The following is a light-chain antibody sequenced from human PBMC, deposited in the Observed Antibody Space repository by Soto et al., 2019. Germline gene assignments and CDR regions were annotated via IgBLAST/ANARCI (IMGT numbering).Light chain of an antibody. V-gene: IGLV1-40*01. CDR3: QSSDSGRSDGL. Sequence: QSVLTQPPSVSGAPGQRVTISCTGSSSNIGAGYDVPWYQQLPGTAPKLLIYGNSNRPSGVPDRFSGSKSGNSASLAITGRHAADDADDYYQSSDSGRSDGLFGGGTKLTVL. CDR2: GNS. CDR1: SSNIGAGYD. J-gene: IGLJ3*02.